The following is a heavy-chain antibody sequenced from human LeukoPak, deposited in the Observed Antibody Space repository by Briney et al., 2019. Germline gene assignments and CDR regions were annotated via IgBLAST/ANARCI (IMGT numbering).Heavy chain of an antibody. CDR2: VRYDGSNK. J-gene: IGHJ4*02. V-gene: IGHV3-30*02. Sequence: GGSLRLSCAASGFTFSSYGMHWVRQAPGKGLEWVAFVRYDGSNKYCADSVKGRFTISRDNSKNTLYLQMNSLRAEDTAVYYCAKAMGVGYDYWGQGTLVTVSS. CDR1: GFTFSSYG. D-gene: IGHD3-3*01. CDR3: AKAMGVGYDY.